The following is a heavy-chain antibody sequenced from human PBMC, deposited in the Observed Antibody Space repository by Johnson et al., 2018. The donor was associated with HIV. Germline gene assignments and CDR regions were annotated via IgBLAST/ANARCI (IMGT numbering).Heavy chain of an antibody. Sequence: EVQLVESGGGLVQPGGSLRLSCAASGFTFSTYAMSWVRQAPGKGLECVSAISGSGGSTYYADSVRGRFTISRDNSKNTLYLQMNSLRVEDTAVYYCAKCIWGSSLIDVFDIWGQGTTVIVSS. CDR2: ISGSGGST. J-gene: IGHJ3*02. D-gene: IGHD3-16*01. CDR3: AKCIWGSSLIDVFDI. CDR1: GFTFSTYA. V-gene: IGHV3-23*04.